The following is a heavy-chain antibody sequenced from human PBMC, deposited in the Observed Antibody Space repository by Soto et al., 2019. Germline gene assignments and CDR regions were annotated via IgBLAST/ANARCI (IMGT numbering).Heavy chain of an antibody. CDR2: INAGNGNT. Sequence: QVQLVQSGAEVKKPGASVKVSCKASGYTFTSYAMHWVRQAPGQRLEWMGWINAGNGNTKYSQKFQGRVTITRDTSASIAYIVLSSLRSEDTAVDYCAIAWRLGGVIEAPGYWGQGTLVTVSA. V-gene: IGHV1-3*01. J-gene: IGHJ4*02. CDR1: GYTFTSYA. CDR3: AIAWRLGGVIEAPGY. D-gene: IGHD3-16*02.